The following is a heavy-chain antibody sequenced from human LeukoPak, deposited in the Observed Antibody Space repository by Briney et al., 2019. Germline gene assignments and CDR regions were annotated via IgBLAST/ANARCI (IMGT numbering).Heavy chain of an antibody. D-gene: IGHD6-13*01. V-gene: IGHV4-4*07. J-gene: IGHJ4*02. CDR1: RGSTSSYY. CDR2: IYPSGNT. CDR3: ARGRSNSWYYFDY. Sequence: SETLSLTCTVSRGSTSSYYWSWIRQPAGKGLEWIGRIYPSGNTNFNPSLMSRVTMSIDTSKNQFSLKLSSVTAADTAVYYCARGRSNSWYYFDYWGQGTLVTVSS.